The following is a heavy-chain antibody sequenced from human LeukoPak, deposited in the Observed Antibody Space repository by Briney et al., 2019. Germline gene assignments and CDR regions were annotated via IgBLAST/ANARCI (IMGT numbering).Heavy chain of an antibody. Sequence: PSETLSLTCTVSGGSISSYYWGWIRQPPGKGLEWIGYIYYSGSTNYNPSLKGRVTISVDTSKNQFSLKLSSVTAADTAVYYCARLNQYDFWSGYYTFDYWGQGTLVTVSS. CDR1: GGSISSYY. CDR3: ARLNQYDFWSGYYTFDY. D-gene: IGHD3-3*01. J-gene: IGHJ4*02. V-gene: IGHV4-59*01. CDR2: IYYSGST.